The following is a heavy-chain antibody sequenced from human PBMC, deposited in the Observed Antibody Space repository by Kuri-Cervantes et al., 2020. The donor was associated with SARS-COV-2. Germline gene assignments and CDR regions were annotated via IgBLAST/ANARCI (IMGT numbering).Heavy chain of an antibody. J-gene: IGHJ6*03. CDR2: IYYSGST. Sequence: GSLRLSCTVSGGSIRTYYWGWIRQPPGKGLEWIGYIYYSGSTNYNPPLKSRVTVSVDTSKNQFFLKLSSVTAADTAVYYCARLGKNCTNGICNTYHYYYMDVWGKGTTVTVSS. CDR1: GGSIRTYY. CDR3: ARLGKNCTNGICNTYHYYYMDV. V-gene: IGHV4-59*01. D-gene: IGHD2-8*01.